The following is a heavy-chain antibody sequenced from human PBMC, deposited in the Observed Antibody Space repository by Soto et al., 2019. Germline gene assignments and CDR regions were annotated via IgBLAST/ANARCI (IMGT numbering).Heavy chain of an antibody. Sequence: EVQLVESGGGLVQPGGSLRLSCAASGFTFSSYWMHWVRQAPGKGLVWVSRINSDGSSTSYADSVKGRFTISRDNAKNTLYLQMNSLRAEDTAVYYCAREAYYDFWSGYGHFDYWGQGTLVTVSS. CDR2: INSDGSST. CDR3: AREAYYDFWSGYGHFDY. V-gene: IGHV3-74*01. D-gene: IGHD3-3*01. CDR1: GFTFSSYW. J-gene: IGHJ4*02.